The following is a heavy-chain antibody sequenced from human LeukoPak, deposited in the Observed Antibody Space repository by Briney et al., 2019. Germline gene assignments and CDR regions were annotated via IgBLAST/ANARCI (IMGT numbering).Heavy chain of an antibody. V-gene: IGHV3-21*01. Sequence: SGGSLRLSCAASGFIFSSYSMSWVRQAPGKGLEWVSSISTSSSYIYYADSVKGRFTISRGNAKNSLYLQMNSLRAEDTAMYYCARELMDCSGGTCYSSFFDYWGQGTLVTVSS. CDR2: ISTSSSYI. CDR1: GFIFSSYS. J-gene: IGHJ4*02. D-gene: IGHD2-15*01. CDR3: ARELMDCSGGTCYSSFFDY.